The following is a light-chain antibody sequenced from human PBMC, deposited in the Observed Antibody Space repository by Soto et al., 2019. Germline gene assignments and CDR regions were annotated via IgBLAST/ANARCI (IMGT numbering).Light chain of an antibody. V-gene: IGKV3-20*01. Sequence: EIVLTQSPGTLSLSPGERATLSCRASQTVSRNLAWYQQKPGQAPRLLIYDASSRATGIPDRFSGSGSGTDFTLTISRLEPEDFAVYYCQQYGNSPLTFGGGTKVDIK. CDR2: DAS. CDR3: QQYGNSPLT. CDR1: QTVSRN. J-gene: IGKJ4*01.